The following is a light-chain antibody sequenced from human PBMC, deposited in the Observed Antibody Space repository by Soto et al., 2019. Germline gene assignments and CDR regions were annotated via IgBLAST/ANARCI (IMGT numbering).Light chain of an antibody. J-gene: IGLJ1*01. V-gene: IGLV2-14*01. Sequence: QSALTQPASVCGSPGQSITISCTGTSSDVGGYNYVSWYQQHPGKAPKLMIYEVSNRPSGVSSRFSGSKSDNTASLTISGLQAEDEADYYCCSYAGASTFVFGSGTKVTVL. CDR2: EVS. CDR1: SSDVGGYNY. CDR3: CSYAGASTFV.